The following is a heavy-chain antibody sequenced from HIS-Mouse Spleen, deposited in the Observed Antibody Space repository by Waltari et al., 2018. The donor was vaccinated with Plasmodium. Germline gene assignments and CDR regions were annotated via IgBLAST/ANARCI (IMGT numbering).Heavy chain of an antibody. V-gene: IGHV1-2*02. CDR1: GYTFTGYY. J-gene: IGHJ1*01. Sequence: QVQLVQSGAEVKKPGASVKVSCKASGYTFTGYYMHWVRQAPGQGLEWMGWINPNSGGTNDEQKFQGRVTRTRDTAISTAYMELSRLRSDDTAGYYCARVLGYKAAAGTFVEYFQHWGQGTLVTVSS. CDR3: ARVLGYKAAAGTFVEYFQH. CDR2: INPNSGGT. D-gene: IGHD6-13*01.